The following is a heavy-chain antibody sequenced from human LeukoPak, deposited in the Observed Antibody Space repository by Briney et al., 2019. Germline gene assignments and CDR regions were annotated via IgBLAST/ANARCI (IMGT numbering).Heavy chain of an antibody. CDR2: IKSKTDGGTT. CDR3: ARVDGRYYYYYGMDV. V-gene: IGHV3-15*01. J-gene: IGHJ6*02. Sequence: GGSLRLSCAASGFTFSNAWMSWVRQAPGKGLEWVGHIKSKTDGGTTDYAAPVKGRFTISRDDSKNTLYLQMNSLKTEDTAVYYCARVDGRYYYYYGMDVWGQGTTVTVSS. CDR1: GFTFSNAW. D-gene: IGHD1-26*01.